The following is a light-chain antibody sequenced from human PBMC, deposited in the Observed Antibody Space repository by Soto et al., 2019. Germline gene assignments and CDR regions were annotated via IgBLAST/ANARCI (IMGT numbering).Light chain of an antibody. Sequence: DIQMTQSPSSLSASAGDRVTITCRASQTISNYLNWYQHNPGKAPKLLISDASSLQSGVPSRFSGGGSGTDFTLTISNLQPEDFATYYCQHSYSTPHTFGQGTKVEI. V-gene: IGKV1-39*01. J-gene: IGKJ2*01. CDR3: QHSYSTPHT. CDR1: QTISNY. CDR2: DAS.